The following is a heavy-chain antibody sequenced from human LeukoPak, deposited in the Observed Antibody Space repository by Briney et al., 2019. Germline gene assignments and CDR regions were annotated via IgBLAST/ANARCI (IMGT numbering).Heavy chain of an antibody. CDR3: ARGTGYSSGWSAFDY. V-gene: IGHV1-3*01. J-gene: IGHJ4*02. CDR2: INAGNGNT. Sequence: ASVTVSCKASGYTFTSYAMHWVRQAPGQRLEWMGWINAGNGNTKYSQKFQGRVTITRDTSASTAYMELSSLRSEDTAVYYCARGTGYSSGWSAFDYWGQGTLVTVSS. CDR1: GYTFTSYA. D-gene: IGHD6-19*01.